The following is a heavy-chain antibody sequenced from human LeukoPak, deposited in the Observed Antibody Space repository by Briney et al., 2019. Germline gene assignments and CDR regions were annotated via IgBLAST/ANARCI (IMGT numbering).Heavy chain of an antibody. V-gene: IGHV3-33*06. CDR1: GFTFSSFG. J-gene: IGHJ6*02. Sequence: AGGSLRLSCAASGFTFSSFGIHWVRQAPGKGLEWVAIVWYDGSNKYYADSVKGRFTISRDNSKNTLYLQMNSLRAEDTAVYYCAKDVVAATQTFSYGMDVWGQGTTVTASS. D-gene: IGHD2-15*01. CDR2: VWYDGSNK. CDR3: AKDVVAATQTFSYGMDV.